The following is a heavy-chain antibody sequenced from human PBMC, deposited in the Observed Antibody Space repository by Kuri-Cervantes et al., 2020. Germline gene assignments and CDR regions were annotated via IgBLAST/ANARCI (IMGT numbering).Heavy chain of an antibody. CDR1: GFTFSSYA. Sequence: GGSLRLSCAASGFTFSSYAMHWVRQAPGKGLEWVAVISYDGSNKYYADSVKGRFTISRDNAKNSLYLQMNSLRAEDTALYYCAKDNGVGQWLVVGFDIWGQGTMVTVSS. CDR3: AKDNGVGQWLVVGFDI. CDR2: ISYDGSNK. D-gene: IGHD6-19*01. V-gene: IGHV3-30-3*01. J-gene: IGHJ3*02.